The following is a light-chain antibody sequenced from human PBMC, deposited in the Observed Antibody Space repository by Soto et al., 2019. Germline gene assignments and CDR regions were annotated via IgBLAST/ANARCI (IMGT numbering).Light chain of an antibody. CDR2: AAS. CDR1: QGISSY. J-gene: IGKJ3*01. V-gene: IGKV1-9*01. CDR3: QQLNNYPFS. Sequence: DIQLTQSPSFLSASVGDRVTITCRASQGISSYLACYQQKPGKAPNLLIYAASTLQSGVPSRFSGSGSGTEFTPAISGLQPVDFATYDCQQLNNYPFSFGPGTKVDIK.